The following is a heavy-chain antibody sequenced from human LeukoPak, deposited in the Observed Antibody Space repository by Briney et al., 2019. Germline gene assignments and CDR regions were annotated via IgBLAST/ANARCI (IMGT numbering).Heavy chain of an antibody. CDR2: IYPADSHT. V-gene: IGHV5-51*01. D-gene: IGHD2-2*01. CDR3: ARTDCSSTDCYLFDY. J-gene: IGHJ4*02. CDR1: GYNFISNW. Sequence: GESLKISCKGSGYNFISNWIAWVRQMPGKGLEWMGIIYPADSHTRYSPSFQGQVTISADKSISTAYLQWSSLEASGTAMYYCARTDCSSTDCYLFDYGGQGTVVTVSP.